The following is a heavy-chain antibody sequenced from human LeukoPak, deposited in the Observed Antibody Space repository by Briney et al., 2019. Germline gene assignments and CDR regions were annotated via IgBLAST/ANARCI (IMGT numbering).Heavy chain of an antibody. V-gene: IGHV3-48*03. Sequence: PGGSLRLSCAASGFTFSSYEMNWVRQAPGKGLEWVSYISSSGSTIYYADSAKGRFTISRDNSQNTLYLHMSSLRAEDTAIYYCATEQEGRRAAFDHWGQGTLVTVSS. J-gene: IGHJ4*02. CDR3: ATEQEGRRAAFDH. D-gene: IGHD1/OR15-1a*01. CDR2: ISSSGSTI. CDR1: GFTFSSYE.